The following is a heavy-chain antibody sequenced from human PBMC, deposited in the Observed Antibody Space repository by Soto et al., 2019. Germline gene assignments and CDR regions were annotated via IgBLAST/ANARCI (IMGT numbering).Heavy chain of an antibody. CDR3: ARDQRRGWNYIDY. CDR2: INPNSGGT. J-gene: IGHJ4*02. Sequence: ASVKVSCKASGYTFTGYYMHWVRQAPGQRLEWMGWINPNSGGTNYAQKFQGWVTMTRDTSISTAYMELSRLRSDDTAVYYCARDQRRGWNYIDYWGQGTLVTVSS. D-gene: IGHD5-12*01. CDR1: GYTFTGYY. V-gene: IGHV1-2*04.